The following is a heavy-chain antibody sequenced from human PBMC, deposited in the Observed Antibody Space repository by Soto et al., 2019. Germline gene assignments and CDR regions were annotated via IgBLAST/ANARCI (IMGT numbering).Heavy chain of an antibody. CDR2: INHSGST. CDR3: ARTATVTIYPRYYYYYMDV. V-gene: IGHV4-34*01. D-gene: IGHD4-17*01. J-gene: IGHJ6*03. Sequence: SETLSLTCAVYGGSFSGYYWSWIRQPPGKGLEWIGEINHSGSTNYNPSLKSRVTISVDTSKNQFSLKLSSVTAADTAVYYCARTATVTIYPRYYYYYMDVWGKGTTVTVSS. CDR1: GGSFSGYY.